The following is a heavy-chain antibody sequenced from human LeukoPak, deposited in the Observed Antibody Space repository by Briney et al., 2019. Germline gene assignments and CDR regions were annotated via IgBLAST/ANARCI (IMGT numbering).Heavy chain of an antibody. J-gene: IGHJ3*02. CDR2: VDGDGSGA. D-gene: IGHD2-21*02. CDR3: VSLVVTADLAFDI. Sequence: TGGSLRLSCAASGFTFRNHWMHWVRQAPGKGLVWVSRVDGDGSGASYADFVRGRFTISRDNAKDTLYLQMNSPRAEDTAVYYCVSLVVTADLAFDIWGQGTMVTVSS. V-gene: IGHV3-74*01. CDR1: GFTFRNHW.